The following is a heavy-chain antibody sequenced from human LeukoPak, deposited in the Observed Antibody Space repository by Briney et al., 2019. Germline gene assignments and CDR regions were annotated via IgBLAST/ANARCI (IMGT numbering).Heavy chain of an antibody. V-gene: IGHV1-2*02. CDR1: GYTFTGYY. J-gene: IGHJ5*02. CDR3: ARESNRRITMVRGVIWFDP. D-gene: IGHD3-10*01. CDR2: INPNSGGT. Sequence: ASVKVSCKASGYTFTGYYMHWVRQAPGQGLEWMGWINPNSGGTNYAQKFQGRVTMTRDTSISAAYMELSRLRSDDTAVYYCARESNRRITMVRGVIWFDPWGQGTLVTVSS.